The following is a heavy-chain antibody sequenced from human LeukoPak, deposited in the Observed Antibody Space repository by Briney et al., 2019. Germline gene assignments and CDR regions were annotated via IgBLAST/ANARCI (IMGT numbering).Heavy chain of an antibody. CDR1: GGTFSSYA. D-gene: IGHD2-21*02. CDR2: IIPISGTA. V-gene: IGHV1-69*06. J-gene: IGHJ4*02. CDR3: ARDRVVTGQLDY. Sequence: SVKVSCKASGGTFSSYAISWVRQAPGQGLEWMGRIIPISGTANYAQKFQGRVTITADKSTSTAYMELSSLRSEDTAVYYCARDRVVTGQLDYWGQGTLVTVSS.